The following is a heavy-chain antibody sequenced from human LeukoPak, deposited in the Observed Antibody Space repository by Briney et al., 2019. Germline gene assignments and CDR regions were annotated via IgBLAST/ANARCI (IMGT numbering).Heavy chain of an antibody. CDR3: ARGSAHQLPYFDY. J-gene: IGHJ4*02. CDR2: IIPIFDTA. Sequence: GSSVKVSCKASGGTFSSYAISWVLQAPGQGLEWMGRIIPIFDTANYAQKFQGRVTITTDESTSTAYMELSSLRSEDTAVYYCARGSAHQLPYFDYWGQGTLVTVSS. CDR1: GGTFSSYA. D-gene: IGHD2-2*01. V-gene: IGHV1-69*05.